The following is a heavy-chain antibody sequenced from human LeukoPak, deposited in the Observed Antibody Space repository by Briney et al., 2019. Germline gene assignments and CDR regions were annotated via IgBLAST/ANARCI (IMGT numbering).Heavy chain of an antibody. V-gene: IGHV1-69*05. CDR2: IIPIFGTA. D-gene: IGHD3-16*02. CDR1: GGTFSSYA. J-gene: IGHJ4*02. Sequence: SVKVSCKASGGTFSSYAISWVRQAPGQGLEWMGRIIPIFGTANYAQKFQGRVTITTDESTSAAYMELSSLRSEDTAVYYCASDYYDYVWGSYPSQSYWGQGTLVTVSS. CDR3: ASDYYDYVWGSYPSQSY.